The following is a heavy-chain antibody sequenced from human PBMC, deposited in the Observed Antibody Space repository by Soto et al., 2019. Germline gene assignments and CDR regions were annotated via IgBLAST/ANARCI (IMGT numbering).Heavy chain of an antibody. CDR2: FIPIFGTA. Sequence: QVQLVQSGAEVKKPGSSVKVSCKASGGTFSSYAISWVRQAPGQGLEWMGGFIPIFGTANYAQKFQGRVTITADESTSTAYMELSSLRSEDTAVYYCARSRRYYYDSSGSLDAFDIWGQGTMVTVSS. CDR3: ARSRRYYYDSSGSLDAFDI. V-gene: IGHV1-69*01. CDR1: GGTFSSYA. D-gene: IGHD3-22*01. J-gene: IGHJ3*02.